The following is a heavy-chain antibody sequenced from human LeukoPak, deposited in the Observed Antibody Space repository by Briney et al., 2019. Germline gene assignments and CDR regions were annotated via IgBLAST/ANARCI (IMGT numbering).Heavy chain of an antibody. CDR2: INPNSGGT. CDR1: GYTFTGYY. J-gene: IGHJ3*02. D-gene: IGHD6-13*01. Sequence: GASVKVSCRASGYTFTGYYMHWVRQAPGQGLEWMGWINPNSGGTNYAQKLQGRVTMTTDTSTSTAYMELRSLRSDDTAVYYCARDSSSWSVHKDAFDIWGQGTMVTVSS. CDR3: ARDSSSWSVHKDAFDI. V-gene: IGHV1-2*02.